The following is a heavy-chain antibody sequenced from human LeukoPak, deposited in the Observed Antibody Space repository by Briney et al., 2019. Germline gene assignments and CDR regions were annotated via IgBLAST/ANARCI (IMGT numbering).Heavy chain of an antibody. J-gene: IGHJ4*02. CDR3: ARAGYSRFVDDLDY. CDR2: ISAYNGNT. D-gene: IGHD1-26*01. Sequence: GASVKVSCKASGYIFTNYGINWVRQAPGQGLEWMGLISAYNGNTKYTQKLQDRVTMTTDSSTSTAYMELKTLRSDDTAVYFCARAGYSRFVDDLDYWGQGTLVIVSS. CDR1: GYIFTNYG. V-gene: IGHV1-18*01.